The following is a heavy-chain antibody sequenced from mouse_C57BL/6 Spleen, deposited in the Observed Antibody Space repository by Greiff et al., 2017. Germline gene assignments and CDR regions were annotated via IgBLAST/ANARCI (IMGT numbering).Heavy chain of an antibody. CDR3: ARGRDYYGSSPYFDY. D-gene: IGHD1-1*01. CDR2: ISDGGSYT. J-gene: IGHJ2*01. Sequence: EVKLVESGGGLVKPGGSLKLSCAASGFTFSSYAMSWVRQTPEKRLEWVATISDGGSYTYYPDNVKGRFTISRDNAKNNLYLQMSHLKSEDTAMYYCARGRDYYGSSPYFDYWGQGTTLTVSS. CDR1: GFTFSSYA. V-gene: IGHV5-4*03.